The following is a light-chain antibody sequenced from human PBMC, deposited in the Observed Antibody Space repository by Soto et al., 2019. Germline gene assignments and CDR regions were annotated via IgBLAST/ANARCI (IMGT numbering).Light chain of an antibody. V-gene: IGLV2-14*01. CDR1: GGDIGGYNS. CDR3: SSFTSSSTWV. J-gene: IGLJ3*02. Sequence: QYALTQPASVSGSPGQSVTISCTGTGGDIGGYNSVSWYQQHPGKAPKLLIYEVVQRPSGVSNRFSGSKSGNTASLTISGHQADDEADYYCSSFTSSSTWVFGGGTQPTVL. CDR2: EVV.